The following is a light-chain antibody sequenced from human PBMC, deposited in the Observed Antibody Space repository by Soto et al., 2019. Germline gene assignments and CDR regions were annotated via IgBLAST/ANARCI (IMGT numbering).Light chain of an antibody. CDR1: TSNVGNNA. Sequence: QSVLTQPPSVAEATRQRVTIFCSGSTSNVGNNAVDWYQQLPGKAPKLLIYYDDLLTSGISDRFSGSKSGTSASLAISGLQPEDEADYFCAVWDDNLNEVGLGAGTKLTVL. V-gene: IGLV1-36*01. CDR3: AVWDDNLNEVG. J-gene: IGLJ3*02. CDR2: YDD.